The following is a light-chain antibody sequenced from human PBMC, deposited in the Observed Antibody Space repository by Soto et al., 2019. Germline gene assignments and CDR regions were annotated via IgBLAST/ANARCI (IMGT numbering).Light chain of an antibody. V-gene: IGKV3-20*01. CDR2: GTS. J-gene: IGKJ3*01. Sequence: EIVLTQSPGTLSLSPGERATLSCRASQNINSRYLAWYQQKPGQAPRLLLYGTSSRATGIPDRFSGSGSGTDVSLPISRLEPDEFAVYYCQQFASTPGFTFGHGTKVDIK. CDR1: QNINSRY. CDR3: QQFASTPGFT.